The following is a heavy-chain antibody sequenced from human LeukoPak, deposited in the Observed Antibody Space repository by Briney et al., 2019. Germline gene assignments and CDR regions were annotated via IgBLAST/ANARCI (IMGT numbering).Heavy chain of an antibody. Sequence: PSETLSLTCAVYGGSLSEYYRNWIPHPPGEGLEWIGEINHSGTTNYNPSLKSRVTISVDTSKNQFSLRLSAVTAADTAVYHCARGLRLPSRSAPAVPHVWAKGTTVTVSA. D-gene: IGHD2-2*01. CDR3: ARGLRLPSRSAPAVPHV. CDR2: INHSGTT. J-gene: IGHJ6*04. CDR1: GGSLSEYY. V-gene: IGHV4-34*01.